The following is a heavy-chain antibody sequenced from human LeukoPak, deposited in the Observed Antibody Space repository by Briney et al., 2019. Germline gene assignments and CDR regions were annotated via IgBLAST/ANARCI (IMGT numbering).Heavy chain of an antibody. V-gene: IGHV4-59*05. CDR3: ARIAGGAVAGDFDY. J-gene: IGHJ4*02. CDR1: GGSISSYY. CDR2: IYYSGST. Sequence: SETLSLTCTVSGGSISSYYWSWIRQPAGKGLEWLGSIYYSGSTYYNPSLKSRVTISVDTSKNQFSLKLSSVTAADTAVYYCARIAGGAVAGDFDYWGQGTLVTVSS. D-gene: IGHD6-19*01.